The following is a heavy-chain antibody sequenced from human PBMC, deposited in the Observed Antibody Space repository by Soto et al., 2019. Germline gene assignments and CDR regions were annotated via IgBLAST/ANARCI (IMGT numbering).Heavy chain of an antibody. CDR1: GYSFTSYW. Sequence: GESLKISCKGSGYSFTSYWIGWVRQMPGKGLEWMGIIYPGDSDTRYSPSFQGQVTISADKSISTAYLQWSSLKASDTAVYYCARLLNCSGGSCYRRHYYYYGMDVWGQGTTVTVFS. CDR3: ARLLNCSGGSCYRRHYYYYGMDV. CDR2: IYPGDSDT. V-gene: IGHV5-51*01. J-gene: IGHJ6*02. D-gene: IGHD2-15*01.